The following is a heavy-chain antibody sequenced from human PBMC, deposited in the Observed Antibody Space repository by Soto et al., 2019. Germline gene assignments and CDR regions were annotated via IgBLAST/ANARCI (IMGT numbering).Heavy chain of an antibody. V-gene: IGHV3-53*04. J-gene: IGHJ4*02. CDR1: EFIVRANN. Sequence: EVQLVESGGGLVQPGGSLRLSCAASEFIVRANNMDWVRQAPGKGQEWVSVLYSGGSAYYADSVKGRFTISRHSSKKTIYLQMNSLRPEDTAVYYGAGISWLHGVQGCLVTVSS. D-gene: IGHD6-13*01. CDR3: AGISWLH. CDR2: LYSGGSA.